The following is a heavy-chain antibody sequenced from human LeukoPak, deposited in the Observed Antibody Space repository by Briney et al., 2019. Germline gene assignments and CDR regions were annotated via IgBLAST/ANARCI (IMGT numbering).Heavy chain of an antibody. V-gene: IGHV4-59*01. CDR1: GGSISGYY. D-gene: IGHD1-14*01. CDR2: IYYSGST. J-gene: IGHJ4*02. CDR3: ARVRGNHFPDY. Sequence: SETLSLTCTVSGGSISGYYWSWIRQPPGKGLEWIGYIYYSGSTNYNPSLNSRITILVDTSKNQFSLRLSSVTAADTAVYYCARVRGNHFPDYWGQGTLVTVSS.